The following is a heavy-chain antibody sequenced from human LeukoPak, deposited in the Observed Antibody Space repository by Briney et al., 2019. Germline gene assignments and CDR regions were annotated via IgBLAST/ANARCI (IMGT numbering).Heavy chain of an antibody. CDR3: ARDKARRYYYDSSGSDY. CDR1: GYTFTSYG. CDR2: ISAYNGNT. Sequence: GASVKVSCKASGYTFTSYGISWVRQAPGQGLEWMGWISAYNGNTNYAQKLQGRVTMTTDTSTSTAYMELRGLRSDDTAVYYCARDKARRYYYDSSGSDYWGQGTLVTVSS. V-gene: IGHV1-18*01. J-gene: IGHJ4*02. D-gene: IGHD3-22*01.